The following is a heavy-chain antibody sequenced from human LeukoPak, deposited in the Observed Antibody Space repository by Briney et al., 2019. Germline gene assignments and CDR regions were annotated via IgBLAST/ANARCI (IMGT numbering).Heavy chain of an antibody. V-gene: IGHV4-31*03. D-gene: IGHD2-21*01. CDR3: ARTIATWTHFDY. CDR1: GGSISRGGYC. CDR2: IDYSGST. J-gene: IGHJ4*02. Sequence: SESLSLTRTVSGGSISRGGYCWSWIRQHPGKGLEWIGYIDYSGSTFYNPSRKSRLTMAIDTSKNQFSLKLSSVTAADTAVYYCARTIATWTHFDYWGQGTLVTVSS.